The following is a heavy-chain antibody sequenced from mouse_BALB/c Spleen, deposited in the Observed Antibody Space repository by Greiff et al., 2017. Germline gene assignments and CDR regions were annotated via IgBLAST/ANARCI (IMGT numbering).Heavy chain of an antibody. D-gene: IGHD2-10*02. CDR3: TRREYGNYLYY. V-gene: IGHV1-69*02. CDR2: IYPSDSYT. J-gene: IGHJ2*01. Sequence: QVQLQQPGAELVRPGASVKLSCKASGYTFTSYWINWVKQRPGQGLEWIGNIYPSDSYTNYNQKFKDKATLTVDKSSSTAYMQLSSPTSEDSAVYYCTRREYGNYLYYWGQGTTLTVSA. CDR1: GYTFTSYW.